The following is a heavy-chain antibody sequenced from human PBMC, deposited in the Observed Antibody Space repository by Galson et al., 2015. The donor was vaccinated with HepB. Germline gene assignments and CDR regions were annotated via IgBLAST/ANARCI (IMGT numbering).Heavy chain of an antibody. Sequence: SLRLSCAASGLTFSNAWMNWVRLTPGKGLEWVGRIRSYANGGTIDYGAPVKGRFTISRDDSKDTLFLQMNSLKIEDTAVYYCTTDLRGVCGTSCHECWECLFRWGQGTLVTVSS. D-gene: IGHD2-2*01. CDR2: IRSYANGGTI. J-gene: IGHJ4*02. CDR1: GLTFSNAW. V-gene: IGHV3-15*01. CDR3: TTDLRGVCGTSCHECWECLFR.